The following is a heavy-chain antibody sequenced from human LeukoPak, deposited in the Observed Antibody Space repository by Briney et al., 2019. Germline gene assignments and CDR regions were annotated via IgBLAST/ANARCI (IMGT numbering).Heavy chain of an antibody. CDR1: GFTFDDYA. Sequence: GGSLRLSCAASGFTFDDYAMHWVRQAPGKGLEWVSGISWNSGSIGYADSVKGRFTISRDNAKNSLYLQMNSLRAEDTALYYCAKDRVSSSWDYYFDYWGQGTLVTVSS. J-gene: IGHJ4*02. V-gene: IGHV3-9*01. CDR2: ISWNSGSI. D-gene: IGHD6-13*01. CDR3: AKDRVSSSWDYYFDY.